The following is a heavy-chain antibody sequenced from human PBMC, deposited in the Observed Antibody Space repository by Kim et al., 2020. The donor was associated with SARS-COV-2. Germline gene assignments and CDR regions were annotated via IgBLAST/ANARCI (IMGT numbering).Heavy chain of an antibody. D-gene: IGHD1-26*01. CDR3: AKDGSSGTYSRYFDH. Sequence: GGSLRLSFAASGFTFSNYAMAWVRQAPGRGLEWVSTISGTGRATYYADSVKGRFTISRDNSKNTLYVQMNSLRAEDTARYFCAKDGSSGTYSRYFDHWGQGTLVTVSS. V-gene: IGHV3-23*01. CDR2: ISGTGRAT. CDR1: GFTFSNYA. J-gene: IGHJ4*02.